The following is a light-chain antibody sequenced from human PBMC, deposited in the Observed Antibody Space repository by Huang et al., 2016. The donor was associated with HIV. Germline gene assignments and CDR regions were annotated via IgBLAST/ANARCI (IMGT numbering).Light chain of an antibody. J-gene: IGKJ1*01. CDR1: QNVSTN. CDR3: QHYDNWAPAT. CDR2: GAS. Sequence: EIVMTQSPVTLSVSPGESATLSCRASQNVSTNLAWYQHKPGRTPRLLIYGASTRATSVPARVSASGSGTEFTLTVGGLRSDDFGVYYCQHYDNWAPATFGQGTKLEFK. V-gene: IGKV3-15*01.